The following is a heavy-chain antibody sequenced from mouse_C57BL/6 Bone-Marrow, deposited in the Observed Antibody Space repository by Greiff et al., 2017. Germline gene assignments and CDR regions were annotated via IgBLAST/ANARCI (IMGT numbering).Heavy chain of an antibody. D-gene: IGHD2-2*01. CDR3: ARDRTMVTAGACDY. Sequence: EVQRVESGGGLVKPGGSLKLSCAASGFTFSSYAMSWVRQTPEKRLEWVATISDGGSYTYYPDNVKGRFTISRDNAKNNLYLQMSHLKSEDTAMYYCARDRTMVTAGACDYWGQGTTLTVSS. CDR1: GFTFSSYA. CDR2: ISDGGSYT. V-gene: IGHV5-4*01. J-gene: IGHJ2*01.